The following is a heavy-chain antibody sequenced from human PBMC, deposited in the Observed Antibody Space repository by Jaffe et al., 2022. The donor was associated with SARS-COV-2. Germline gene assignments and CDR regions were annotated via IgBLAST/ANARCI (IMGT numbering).Heavy chain of an antibody. Sequence: QVQLQESGPGLVKPSETLSLTCTVSGGSVSSANAYWNWIRQPPGKGLEWITYISYSGSTKYNPSLKSRVTISVDTSKNQFSLRLTSVTAADTAVYYCAREICHGDCSGLGYWGQGTLVTVSS. J-gene: IGHJ4*02. CDR2: ISYSGST. CDR1: GGSVSSANAY. V-gene: IGHV4-61*01. CDR3: AREICHGDCSGLGY. D-gene: IGHD2-21*01.